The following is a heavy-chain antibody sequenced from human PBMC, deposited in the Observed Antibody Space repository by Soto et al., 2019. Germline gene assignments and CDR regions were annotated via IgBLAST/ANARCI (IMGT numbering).Heavy chain of an antibody. CDR3: ARGVQVKQWLRLPFDY. J-gene: IGHJ4*02. CDR1: GGSFSGYY. V-gene: IGHV4-34*01. D-gene: IGHD5-12*01. Sequence: QVQLQQWGAGLLKPSETLSLTYAVYGGSFSGYYWSWIRQPPGKGLEWIGEINHSGSTNYNPSLKSRVTISVDTSKNQFSLKLSSVTAADTAVYYCARGVQVKQWLRLPFDYWGQGTLVTVSS. CDR2: INHSGST.